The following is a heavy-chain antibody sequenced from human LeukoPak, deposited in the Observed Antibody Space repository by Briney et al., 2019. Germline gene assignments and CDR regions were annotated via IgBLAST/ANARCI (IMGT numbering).Heavy chain of an antibody. D-gene: IGHD5-24*01. CDR2: IYYSGST. CDR3: ARGSGWLYFDY. J-gene: IGHJ4*02. CDR1: GGSISGFY. Sequence: PSETLSLTCTVSGGSISGFYWSWIRQPPGKGLEWIGYIYYSGSTNYNPSLKSRVTISVDTSKNQFSLKLSSVTAADTAVYYCARGSGWLYFDYWGQGTLVTVSS. V-gene: IGHV4-59*01.